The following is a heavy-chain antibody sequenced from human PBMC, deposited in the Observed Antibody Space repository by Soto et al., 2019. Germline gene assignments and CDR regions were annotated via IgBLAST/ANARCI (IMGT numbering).Heavy chain of an antibody. D-gene: IGHD6-19*01. CDR3: ASGTSIAVAASRAIDY. J-gene: IGHJ4*02. CDR1: GFTFSSYG. V-gene: IGHV3-30*03. CDR2: ISYDGSNK. Sequence: QVQLVESGGGVVQPGRSLRLSCAASGFTFSSYGMHWVRQAPGKGLEWVAVISYDGSNKYYADSVKGRFTISRDNSKNTLYLQMNSLRAEDTAVYYCASGTSIAVAASRAIDYGGQGTLVTVSS.